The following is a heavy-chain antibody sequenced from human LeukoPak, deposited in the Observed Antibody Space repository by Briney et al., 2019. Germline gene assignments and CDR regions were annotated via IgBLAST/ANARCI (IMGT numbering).Heavy chain of an antibody. CDR3: ARHTRLVGGTGYFDL. CDR1: GYSFSSYW. D-gene: IGHD3-16*01. CDR2: IYPGDSDT. V-gene: IGHV5-51*01. J-gene: IGHJ2*01. Sequence: GESLQISCQGSGYSFSSYWIGWVRPMPGKGLEWMGIIYPGDSDTIYSPSFQGLVTISAGKSITTAYLQWSSLKASDTAMYYCARHTRLVGGTGYFDLWGRGTLVTVSS.